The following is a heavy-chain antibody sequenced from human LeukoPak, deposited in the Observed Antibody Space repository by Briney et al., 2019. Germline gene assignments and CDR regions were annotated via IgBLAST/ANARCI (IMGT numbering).Heavy chain of an antibody. V-gene: IGHV4-30-2*01. Sequence: SQTLSLTCTVSGGSISNGGYYWSWIRQPPGKGLEWIGNIYHSGSTHYNPSLKSRVTISVDRSKNQFSLKLSSVTAADTAVYYCARVNYVRNDYFDYWGQGTLVTVSS. CDR2: IYHSGST. D-gene: IGHD3-10*02. J-gene: IGHJ4*02. CDR3: ARVNYVRNDYFDY. CDR1: GGSISNGGYY.